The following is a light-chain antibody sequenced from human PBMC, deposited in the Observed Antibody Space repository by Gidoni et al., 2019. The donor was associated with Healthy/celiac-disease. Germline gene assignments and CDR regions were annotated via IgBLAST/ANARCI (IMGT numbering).Light chain of an antibody. CDR3: QQRKT. CDR1: QSISSY. V-gene: IGKV1-39*01. CDR2: AAS. Sequence: DIQMTQSPSSLSASVGDRVTITCRASQSISSYLNWYQQKPGKAPKILIYAASSLQSGVPSRFSGSGSGTDFTLTISSLQTEDFANYYCQQRKTFGPGTKVDIK. J-gene: IGKJ3*01.